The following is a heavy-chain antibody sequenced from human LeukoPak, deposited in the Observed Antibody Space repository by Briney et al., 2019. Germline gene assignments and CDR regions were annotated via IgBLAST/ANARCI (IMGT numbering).Heavy chain of an antibody. J-gene: IGHJ4*02. V-gene: IGHV4-59*01. Sequence: SETLSLTCTVSGGSISSYYWSWIRQPPGKGLEWIGYIYYSGSTNYNPSHKSRVTISVDTSKNQFSLKLSSVTAADTAVYYCARVGDSSSSNPFDYWGQGALVTVSS. CDR3: ARVGDSSSSNPFDY. CDR1: GGSISSYY. CDR2: IYYSGST. D-gene: IGHD6-13*01.